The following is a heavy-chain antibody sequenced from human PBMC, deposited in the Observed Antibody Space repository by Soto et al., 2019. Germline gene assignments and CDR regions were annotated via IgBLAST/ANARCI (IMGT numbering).Heavy chain of an antibody. CDR3: ALDYYGSGSYPNDAFDI. CDR2: ISGSGGSP. Sequence: GGSLRLSCAASGFTFRSSAMSWVRQAPGKRLEWVSAISGSGGSPYYADSVKGRFTISRDNYKKTLYLQMNSLRAEDTAVYYCALDYYGSGSYPNDAFDIWGQGTMVTVSS. V-gene: IGHV3-23*01. J-gene: IGHJ3*02. CDR1: GFTFRSSA. D-gene: IGHD3-10*01.